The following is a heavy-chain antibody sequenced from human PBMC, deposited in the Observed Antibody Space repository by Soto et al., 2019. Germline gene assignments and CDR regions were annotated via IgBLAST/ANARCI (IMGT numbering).Heavy chain of an antibody. CDR1: GGSISSGGYY. D-gene: IGHD3-10*02. J-gene: IGHJ6*02. V-gene: IGHV4-31*03. Sequence: SETLSLTCTVSGGSISSGGYYWSWIRQHPGKGLEWIGYIYYSGSTYYNPSLKSRVTISVDTSKNQFSLKLSSVTAADTAVYYCASCSGSYHFYYGMDVWGQRTTVTVSS. CDR2: IYYSGST. CDR3: ASCSGSYHFYYGMDV.